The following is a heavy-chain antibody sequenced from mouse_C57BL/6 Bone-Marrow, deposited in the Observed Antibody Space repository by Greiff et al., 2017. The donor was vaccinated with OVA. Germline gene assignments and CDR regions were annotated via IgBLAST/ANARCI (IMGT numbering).Heavy chain of an antibody. V-gene: IGHV8-12*01. CDR3: ARDYDYDGWYFDV. J-gene: IGHJ1*03. Sequence: QVQLKESGPGILQSSQTLSLTCSFSGFSLSTSGLGVSWIRQPSGKGLEWLAHIYWDDDKRYNPSLKSRLTISKDTSRNQVFLKITSVDTADTATYYCARDYDYDGWYFDVWGTGTTVTVSS. CDR2: IYWDDDK. CDR1: GFSLSTSGLG. D-gene: IGHD2-4*01.